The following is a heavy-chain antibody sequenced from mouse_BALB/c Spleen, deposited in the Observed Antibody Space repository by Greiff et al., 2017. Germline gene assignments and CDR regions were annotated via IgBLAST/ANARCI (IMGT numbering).Heavy chain of an antibody. Sequence: EVMLVESGPSLVKPSQTLSLTCSVTGDSITSGYWNWIRKFPGNKLEYMGYISYSGSTYYNPSLKSRISITRDTSKNQYYLQLNSVTTEDTATYYCARQYGNYDWFAYWGQGTLVTVSA. J-gene: IGHJ3*01. CDR2: ISYSGST. V-gene: IGHV3-8*02. CDR1: GDSITSGY. D-gene: IGHD2-10*02. CDR3: ARQYGNYDWFAY.